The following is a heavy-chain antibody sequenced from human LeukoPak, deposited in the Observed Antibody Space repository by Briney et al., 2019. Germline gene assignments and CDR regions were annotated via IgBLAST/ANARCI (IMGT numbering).Heavy chain of an antibody. D-gene: IGHD6-13*01. CDR3: ARDFIAAAEDY. CDR2: ISYDGSNK. V-gene: IGHV3-30-3*01. CDR1: GFTFSNYA. Sequence: PGRSLRLSCAASGFTFSNYAMHWVRQAPGKGLEWVAVISYDGSNKYYADSVKGRFTISRDNSKNTLYLQMNSLRAEDTAVYYCARDFIAAAEDYWGQGTLVTVSS. J-gene: IGHJ4*02.